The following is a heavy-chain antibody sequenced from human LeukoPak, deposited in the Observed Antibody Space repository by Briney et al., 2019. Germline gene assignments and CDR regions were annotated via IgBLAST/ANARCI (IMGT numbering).Heavy chain of an antibody. D-gene: IGHD3-10*01. CDR3: ARGITMVRGVINRDY. Sequence: ASVKVSCKASGYTFTGYYMHWVRQAPGQGLEWMGWINPNSGGTNYAQKFQGRVTMTRDTSISTAYMELSRLRSDDTAVYYCARGITMVRGVINRDYWGQGTLVTVSS. CDR1: GYTFTGYY. V-gene: IGHV1-2*02. CDR2: INPNSGGT. J-gene: IGHJ4*02.